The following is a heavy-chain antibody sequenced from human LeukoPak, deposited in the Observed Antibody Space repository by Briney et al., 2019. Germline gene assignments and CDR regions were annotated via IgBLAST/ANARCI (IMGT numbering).Heavy chain of an antibody. J-gene: IGHJ4*02. Sequence: PGGSLRLSCAASAFTFSSYWMHWVRQAPGKGLVWVSRINTDGSSTSYADSVKGRFTISRDNAKNSLYLQMNSLRAEDTAVYYCASPLYYDTRGFYYQVFDWGQGTLVTVSS. D-gene: IGHD3-22*01. CDR1: AFTFSSYW. V-gene: IGHV3-74*01. CDR3: ASPLYYDTRGFYYQVFD. CDR2: INTDGSST.